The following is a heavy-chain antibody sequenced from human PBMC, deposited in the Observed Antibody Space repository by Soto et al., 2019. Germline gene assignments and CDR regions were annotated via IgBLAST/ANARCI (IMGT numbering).Heavy chain of an antibody. V-gene: IGHV3-30*18. CDR1: GFTFSSYG. D-gene: IGHD6-13*01. Sequence: QVQLVESGGGVVQPGRSLRLSCAASGFTFSSYGMHWVRQAPGKGLEWVAVISYDGSNKYYADSVKGRFTISRDNSKNTLYRQMNSLRAEDTAVYYCAKDPSGIAPMDVWGQGTTVTVSS. CDR3: AKDPSGIAPMDV. J-gene: IGHJ6*02. CDR2: ISYDGSNK.